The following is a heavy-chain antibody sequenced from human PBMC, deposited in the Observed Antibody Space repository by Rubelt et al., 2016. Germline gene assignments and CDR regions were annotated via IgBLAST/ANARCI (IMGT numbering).Heavy chain of an antibody. CDR1: GGSISSYY. V-gene: IGHV4-59*08. Sequence: QVQLQQWGAGLLKPSETLSLTCAVYGGSISSYYWSWIRQPPGKGLEWIGYIYYSGSTNYNPSLKSRVTRSVATSKNQFSLKLSSVTAADTAVYYCARHTGIAVAGPIDYWGQGTLVTVSS. J-gene: IGHJ4*02. CDR3: ARHTGIAVAGPIDY. CDR2: IYYSGST. D-gene: IGHD6-19*01.